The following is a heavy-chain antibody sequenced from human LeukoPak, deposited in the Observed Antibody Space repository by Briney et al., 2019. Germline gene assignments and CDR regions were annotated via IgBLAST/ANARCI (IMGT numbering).Heavy chain of an antibody. J-gene: IGHJ4*02. CDR1: GYTFTSYG. Sequence: AASVKVSCKASGYTFTSYGISWVRQAPGQGLEWMGWISAYNGNTNYAQKLQGRVTMTTDTSTSTAYMELRSLRSDDTAVYYCARHPYGSGSRYFGYWGQGTLVTVSS. CDR3: ARHPYGSGSRYFGY. V-gene: IGHV1-18*01. D-gene: IGHD3-10*01. CDR2: ISAYNGNT.